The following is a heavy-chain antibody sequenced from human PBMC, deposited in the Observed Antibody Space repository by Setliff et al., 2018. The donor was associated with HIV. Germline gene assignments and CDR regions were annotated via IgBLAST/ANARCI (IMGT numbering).Heavy chain of an antibody. CDR3: AHNRDHSTGPYFYDY. CDR2: IYWNDDK. D-gene: IGHD6-19*01. J-gene: IGHJ4*02. CDR1: GFSLTTSGVG. Sequence: SAPTLVNPTQTLTLTCTFSGFSLTTSGVGVGWVRQPPGEALEWLALIYWNDDKRYNLSLKSRLTVTKDTSKKEVVVTMTNMDPVDTATYYCAHNRDHSTGPYFYDYWGQGTRVTVSS. V-gene: IGHV2-5*01.